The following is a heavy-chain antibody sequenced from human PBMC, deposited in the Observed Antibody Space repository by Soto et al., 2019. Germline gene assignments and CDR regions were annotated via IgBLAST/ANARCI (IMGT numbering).Heavy chain of an antibody. J-gene: IGHJ4*01. CDR1: GFTFSSYA. D-gene: IGHD6-6*01. Sequence: EVQLLESGGGLEQPGGSLRLSCAASGFTFSSYAMSWVRQAPGKGLEWVSTISGSGASTYYADSVKGRLTISRDNSTDSLFLPMNSLRAGETAVYGCAEYPRVYSISSISRIACWGHGTLVTVSS. V-gene: IGHV3-23*01. CDR3: AEYPRVYSISSISRIAC. CDR2: ISGSGAST.